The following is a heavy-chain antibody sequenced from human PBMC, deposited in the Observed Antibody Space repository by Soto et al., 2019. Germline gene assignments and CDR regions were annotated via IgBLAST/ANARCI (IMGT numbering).Heavy chain of an antibody. Sequence: GVSVKVSCKASGYIFTNNDVSWVRQATGQGLEWMGWMNPGSGDTGYAQKFQGRVTMTRDISIATAYMELSSLRSDDTAIYYCARMATFGSLNWFDPWGQGTLVTVSS. D-gene: IGHD3-16*01. V-gene: IGHV1-8*01. CDR3: ARMATFGSLNWFDP. CDR2: MNPGSGDT. CDR1: GYIFTNND. J-gene: IGHJ5*02.